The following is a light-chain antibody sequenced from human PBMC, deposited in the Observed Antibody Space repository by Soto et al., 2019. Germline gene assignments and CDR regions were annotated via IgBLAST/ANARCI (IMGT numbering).Light chain of an antibody. CDR2: GAA. CDR1: QSVSSSY. J-gene: IGKJ4*01. Sequence: EIVLTQSPGTLSLSPGERATLSCRASQSVSSSYLAWYQQKPGQAPRLLIYGAASRATGIPDRFSGSGSGRDFIHRISTLEPVELEVDCCQQYGGAQRSFGGGTKVEIK. CDR3: QQYGGAQRS. V-gene: IGKV3-20*01.